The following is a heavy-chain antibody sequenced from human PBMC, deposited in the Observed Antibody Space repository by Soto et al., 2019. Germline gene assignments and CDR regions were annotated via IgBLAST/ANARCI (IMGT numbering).Heavy chain of an antibody. CDR1: GFTFSSYG. CDR2: IWYDGSNK. J-gene: IGHJ4*02. Sequence: GSLRLSCAASGFTFSSYGMHWVRQAPGKGLEWVAVIWYDGSNKYYADSVKGRFTISRDNSKNTLYLQMNSLRAEDTAVYYCARGGYSSSRRGLGYWGQGTLVTVSS. CDR3: ARGGYSSSRRGLGY. V-gene: IGHV3-33*01. D-gene: IGHD6-13*01.